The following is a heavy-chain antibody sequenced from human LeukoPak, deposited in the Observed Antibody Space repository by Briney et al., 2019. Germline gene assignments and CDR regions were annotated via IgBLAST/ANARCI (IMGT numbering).Heavy chain of an antibody. Sequence: PSETLSLTCTVSGGSIRSYYWSWIRQPLGKGLEWIGYMHHSGSTKHNPYLKSRVTISVDTSKSQFSLKLSSVTAADTAVYYCARHAAVEGSSGWSPLWWFDPWGQGTLVTVSS. CDR3: ARHAAVEGSSGWSPLWWFDP. D-gene: IGHD6-19*01. J-gene: IGHJ5*02. V-gene: IGHV4-59*08. CDR2: MHHSGST. CDR1: GGSIRSYY.